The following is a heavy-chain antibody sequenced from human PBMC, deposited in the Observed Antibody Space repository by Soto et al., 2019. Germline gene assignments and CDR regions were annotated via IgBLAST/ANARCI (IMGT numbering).Heavy chain of an antibody. D-gene: IGHD1-26*01. CDR3: ARAYSGSYYSTH. CDR1: GFTFSSYS. J-gene: IGHJ4*02. Sequence: GGSLILSCAASGFTFSSYSMNWVRQAPGKGLEWVSSISSSSSYIYYADSVKGRFTISRDNAKNSLYLQMNSLRAEDTAVYYCARAYSGSYYSTHWGQGTLVTVSS. CDR2: ISSSSSYI. V-gene: IGHV3-21*01.